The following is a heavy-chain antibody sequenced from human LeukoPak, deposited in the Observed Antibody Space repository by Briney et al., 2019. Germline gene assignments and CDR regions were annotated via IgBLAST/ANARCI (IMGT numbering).Heavy chain of an antibody. D-gene: IGHD5-12*01. CDR1: GDSISSGDYY. Sequence: SQTLSLTCTGSGDSISSGDYYWSWIRQPPGKGLEWIGYIYYSGSTYYNPSLKSRVTISVYTSKNQFSLKLSSVTAADTAVYYCAREGGYEAIRFLDYWGPGTLVTVSS. CDR2: IYYSGST. CDR3: AREGGYEAIRFLDY. J-gene: IGHJ4*02. V-gene: IGHV4-30-4*08.